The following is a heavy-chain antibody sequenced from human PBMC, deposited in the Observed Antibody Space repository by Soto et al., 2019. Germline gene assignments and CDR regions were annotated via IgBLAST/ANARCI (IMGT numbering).Heavy chain of an antibody. V-gene: IGHV4-59*02. Sequence: QVQLQESGPGLVKPSETLSLTCTVAGASVSGNYWTWVRQPPGKGLEWIGNMFYSGTTNYNPSLRSRVTMSLDTSVNHFSLRLSSVTAADTAVYYCARPNMWYGKILQWGRGTLVTVSS. CDR1: GASVSGNY. J-gene: IGHJ1*01. CDR2: MFYSGTT. CDR3: ARPNMWYGKILQ. D-gene: IGHD2-15*01.